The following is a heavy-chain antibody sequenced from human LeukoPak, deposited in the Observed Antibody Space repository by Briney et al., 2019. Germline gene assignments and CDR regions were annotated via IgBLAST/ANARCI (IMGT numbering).Heavy chain of an antibody. CDR3: ARAEVVQGFFDY. J-gene: IGHJ4*02. V-gene: IGHV4-39*07. Sequence: PSETLSLTCTVSGGSISSSSYYWGWIRQPPGKGLEWIGSIYYSGSTYYNPSLKSRVTISVDTSKNQFSLKLSSVTAADTAVYYCARAEVVQGFFDYWGQGTLVTVSS. CDR2: IYYSGST. CDR1: GGSISSSSYY. D-gene: IGHD3-22*01.